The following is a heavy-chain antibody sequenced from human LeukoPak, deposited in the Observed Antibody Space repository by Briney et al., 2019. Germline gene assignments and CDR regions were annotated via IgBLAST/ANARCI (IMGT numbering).Heavy chain of an antibody. CDR2: IYYSGST. Sequence: SETLSLTCTVSGGSISSSSYYWGWIRQPPGKGLEWIGSIYYSGSTYYNPSLKSRVTISVDTSKNQFFLKLSSVTAADTAVYYCARRSYSYGYWFDPWGQGTLVTVSS. J-gene: IGHJ5*02. CDR3: ARRSYSYGYWFDP. D-gene: IGHD5-18*01. CDR1: GGSISSSSYY. V-gene: IGHV4-39*01.